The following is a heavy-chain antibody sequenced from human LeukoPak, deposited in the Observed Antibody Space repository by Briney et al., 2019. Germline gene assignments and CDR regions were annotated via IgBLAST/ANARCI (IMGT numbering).Heavy chain of an antibody. V-gene: IGHV4-4*07. Sequence: PSETLSLTCTVSGGSISNYYWSWIRQPAGKGLEWIGRIYTSGNTNYNPSLKSRLTISLDKSKNQFSPKLNSVTAADTAVYYCAGGPNGRTLDYWGQGTPVTVSS. CDR2: IYTSGNT. J-gene: IGHJ4*02. CDR3: AGGPNGRTLDY. CDR1: GGSISNYY. D-gene: IGHD2-15*01.